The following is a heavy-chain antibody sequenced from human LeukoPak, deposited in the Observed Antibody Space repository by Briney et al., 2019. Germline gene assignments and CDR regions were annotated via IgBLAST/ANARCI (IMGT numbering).Heavy chain of an antibody. J-gene: IGHJ4*02. CDR2: IWYDGINK. CDR1: GFTFSNYG. D-gene: IGHD6-13*01. V-gene: IGHV3-33*01. CDR3: AREQYTNSWSLGY. Sequence: PGGSLRLSCAASGFTFSNYGMHWVRQAPGKGLEWVAVIWYDGINKYYSDSVKGRFTISRDNSKHTLYLQMHSLRAEDTGVYYCAREQYTNSWSLGYWGQGNMVTVSS.